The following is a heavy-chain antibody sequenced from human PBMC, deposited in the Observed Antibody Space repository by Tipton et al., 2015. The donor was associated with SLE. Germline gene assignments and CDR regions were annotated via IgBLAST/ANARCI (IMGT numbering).Heavy chain of an antibody. CDR2: IRSQTAGGTI. CDR1: GFSFSNAW. V-gene: IGHV3-15*01. Sequence: SLRLSCEASGFSFSNAWMNWVRQAPGKGLEWVGRIRSQTAGGTIEYAAPVKGRFTISRDDSKNTVYLQMNSLKTEDTAVHYCTTEDGSWGQGTLVTVSS. CDR3: TTEDGS. J-gene: IGHJ4*02.